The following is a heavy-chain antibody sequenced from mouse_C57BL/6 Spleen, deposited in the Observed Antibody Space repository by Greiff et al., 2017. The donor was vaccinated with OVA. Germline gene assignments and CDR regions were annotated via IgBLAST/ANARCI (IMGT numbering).Heavy chain of an antibody. D-gene: IGHD1-1*01. CDR3: ARGGGSSYWYFDV. Sequence: QVHVKQPGAELVKPGASVKLSCKASGYTFTSYWMHWVKQRPGQGLEWIGMIHPNSGSTNYNEKFKSKATLTVDKSSSTAYMQLSSLTSEDSAVYYCARGGGSSYWYFDVWGTGTTVTVSS. CDR2: IHPNSGST. CDR1: GYTFTSYW. J-gene: IGHJ1*03. V-gene: IGHV1-64*01.